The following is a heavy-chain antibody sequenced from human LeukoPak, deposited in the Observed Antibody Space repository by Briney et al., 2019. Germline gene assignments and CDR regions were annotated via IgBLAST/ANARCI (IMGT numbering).Heavy chain of an antibody. J-gene: IGHJ3*02. V-gene: IGHV3-23*01. CDR1: GFSFSTYS. CDR3: AKDRSSSWYDAFDI. Sequence: GGSLSLSCAASGFSFSTYSMSWVRQAPGKGLEWVSVISDTGATTFYADSVKGRFTISRDNSKNTLYLQMNSLRAEDTAVYYCAKDRSSSWYDAFDIWGQGTMVTVSS. D-gene: IGHD6-13*01. CDR2: ISDTGATT.